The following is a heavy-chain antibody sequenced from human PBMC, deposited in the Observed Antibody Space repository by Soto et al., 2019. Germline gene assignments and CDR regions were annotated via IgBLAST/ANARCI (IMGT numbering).Heavy chain of an antibody. Sequence: SETLSLTCTVSGGSISSGDYYWSWIRQPPGKGLEWIGYIYYSGSTYYNPSLKSRVTISVDTSKNQFSLKLSSVTAADTAVYYCAKYNWKYDKPEGSFDYWGQGTLVTVSS. D-gene: IGHD1-7*01. CDR3: AKYNWKYDKPEGSFDY. V-gene: IGHV4-30-4*01. CDR2: IYYSGST. J-gene: IGHJ4*02. CDR1: GGSISSGDYY.